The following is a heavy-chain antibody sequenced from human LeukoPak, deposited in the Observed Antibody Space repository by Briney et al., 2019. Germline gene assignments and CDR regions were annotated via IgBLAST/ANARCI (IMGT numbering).Heavy chain of an antibody. CDR3: AKDPTNTMIVVVFFDY. J-gene: IGHJ4*02. CDR1: GFTFSSYA. CDR2: ISGSGGST. Sequence: GGSLRLSCAASGFTFSSYAMSWVRQAPGKGLEGVSAISGSGGSTYYADSVKGRFTISRDNSKNTLYLQMNSLRAEDTAVYYCAKDPTNTMIVVVFFDYWGQGTLVTVSS. D-gene: IGHD3-22*01. V-gene: IGHV3-23*01.